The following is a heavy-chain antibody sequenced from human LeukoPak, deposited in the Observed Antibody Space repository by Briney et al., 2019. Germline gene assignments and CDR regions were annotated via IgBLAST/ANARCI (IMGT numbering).Heavy chain of an antibody. CDR3: ARDRPAAVIGFHSYYYYMDV. D-gene: IGHD1-14*01. CDR1: GYTFTVYY. CDR2: INPNSGGT. J-gene: IGHJ6*03. V-gene: IGHV1-2*02. Sequence: ASVKVSCKASGYTFTVYYRHWVRQAPGQGLEGMGWINPNSGGTNYVQRFQGRVIITMDTSISTAYMELSRLRSDDMAEYYCARDRPAAVIGFHSYYYYMDVWGNGTTVTVSS.